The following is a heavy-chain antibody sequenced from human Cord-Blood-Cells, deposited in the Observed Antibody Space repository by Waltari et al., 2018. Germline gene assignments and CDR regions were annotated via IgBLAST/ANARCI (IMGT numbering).Heavy chain of an antibody. V-gene: IGHV4-39*01. J-gene: IGHJ3*02. Sequence: QLQLQESGPGLVKPSETLSPTCTVSGGSISSSSYYWRLIRQPPGKGLEWIGSIYYIGSTYYKPSLKGRVTISVDTSKNQFSLKLSSVTAADTAVYYCARHRTGDDAFDIWGQGTMVTDSS. CDR2: IYYIGST. D-gene: IGHD7-27*01. CDR3: ARHRTGDDAFDI. CDR1: GGSISSSSYY.